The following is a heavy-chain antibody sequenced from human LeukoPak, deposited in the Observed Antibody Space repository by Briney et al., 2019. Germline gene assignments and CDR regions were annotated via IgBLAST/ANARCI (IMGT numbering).Heavy chain of an antibody. CDR3: AREAYSSSWPPKGYYYYMDV. J-gene: IGHJ6*03. V-gene: IGHV4-59*11. Sequence: SETLSLTCTVSGGSISSHYWSWIRQPPGKGLKWIGYIYYSGSTNYNPSLKSRVTISVDTSKNQFSLKLSSVTAADTAVYYCAREAYSSSWPPKGYYYYMDVWGKGTTVTVSS. D-gene: IGHD6-13*01. CDR1: GGSISSHY. CDR2: IYYSGST.